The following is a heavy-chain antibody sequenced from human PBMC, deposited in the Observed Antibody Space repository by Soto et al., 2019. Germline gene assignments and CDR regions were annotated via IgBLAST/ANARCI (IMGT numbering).Heavy chain of an antibody. CDR1: GFTFSNYW. CDR3: ARGNNGMDV. V-gene: IGHV3-74*01. CDR2: IKSDGSST. Sequence: EVQLVESGGGLVQPGGSLRLSCAASGFTFSNYWMHWVRQAPGKGLVWVSRIKSDGSSTNYADSVKDRFTSSRDNAKNTLYLQLNSLRVEDTAVYYCARGNNGMDVWGQGTTVTVSS. J-gene: IGHJ6*02.